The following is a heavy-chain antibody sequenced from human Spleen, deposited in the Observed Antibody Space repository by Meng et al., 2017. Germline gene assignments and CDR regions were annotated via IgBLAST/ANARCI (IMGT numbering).Heavy chain of an antibody. V-gene: IGHV4-31*01. Sequence: VQRRKSGPGLVKPSQPLSLPCTVSGGSISSGGYYWSWTRQHPGKGLEWIGYIYYSGSTYYNPSLKSLVTISVDTSKNQFSLKLSSVTAADTAVYYCARARDGGGWFDYWGQGTLVTVSS. D-gene: IGHD5-24*01. CDR3: ARARDGGGWFDY. J-gene: IGHJ4*02. CDR2: IYYSGST. CDR1: GGSISSGGYY.